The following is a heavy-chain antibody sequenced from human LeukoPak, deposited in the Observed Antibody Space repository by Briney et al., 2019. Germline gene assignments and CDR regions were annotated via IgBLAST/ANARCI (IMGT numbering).Heavy chain of an antibody. CDR3: ARDRTPLNRDAFDI. V-gene: IGHV1-69*13. Sequence: GASVKVSCKASGGTFRSYGFSWVRQAPGQGLEWMGGMIPMFGTANYARKFQGRVTITADESTATVYMELSSLRSDDTAVYYCARDRTPLNRDAFDIWGQGTMVTVSS. J-gene: IGHJ3*02. CDR1: GGTFRSYG. CDR2: MIPMFGTA.